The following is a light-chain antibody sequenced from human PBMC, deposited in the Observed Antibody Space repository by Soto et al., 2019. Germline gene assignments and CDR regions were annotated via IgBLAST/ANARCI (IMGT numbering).Light chain of an antibody. CDR3: CSYAGSTNWV. CDR2: EGT. V-gene: IGLV2-23*01. J-gene: IGLJ3*02. Sequence: QSALTQPASVSGSPGQSITISSTGTSSDVGNYNLVSWYQQHPGKAPKLMIYEGTKRPSGVSNRFSGSKSGNTASLTIAGLQAEDEADYHCCSYAGSTNWVFGGGTKLTVL. CDR1: SSDVGNYNL.